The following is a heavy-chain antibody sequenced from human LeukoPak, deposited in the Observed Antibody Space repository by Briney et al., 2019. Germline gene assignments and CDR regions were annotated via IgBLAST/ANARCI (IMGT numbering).Heavy chain of an antibody. Sequence: SETLSLTCTVSGGSISSSSYYWGWIRQPPGKGLEWIGSIYYSGSTCYNPSLRSRFTIFLDPSKNHFSLKLSSVTAADTAVYYCARMEWLRSHAHYYYGMDVWGQGTTVTVSS. CDR1: GGSISSSSYY. V-gene: IGHV4-39*07. J-gene: IGHJ6*02. D-gene: IGHD5-12*01. CDR2: IYYSGST. CDR3: ARMEWLRSHAHYYYGMDV.